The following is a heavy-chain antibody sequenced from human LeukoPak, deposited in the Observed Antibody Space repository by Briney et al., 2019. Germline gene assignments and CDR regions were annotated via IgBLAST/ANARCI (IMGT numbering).Heavy chain of an antibody. CDR1: GFIFSSYA. J-gene: IGHJ4*02. Sequence: GGSLRLSCAASGFIFSSYAMTWVRQAPGKGLEWVSALSAGGGSTYYADSVKGRFTISRDNSRNTLFLQMNSLRAEDTALYYCAKALGSSSSGNRGLDYWGQRTLVTVSS. CDR3: AKALGSSSSGNRGLDY. CDR2: LSAGGGST. D-gene: IGHD6-6*01. V-gene: IGHV3-23*01.